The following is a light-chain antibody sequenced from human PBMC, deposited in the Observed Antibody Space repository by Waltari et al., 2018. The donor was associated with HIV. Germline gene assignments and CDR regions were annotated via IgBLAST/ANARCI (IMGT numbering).Light chain of an antibody. J-gene: IGKJ3*01. V-gene: IGKV3-11*01. CDR3: PARHHWPPLFT. Sequence: EIVLTQSPGTLSLSPGEGATLSCRASQSVTTYLAWYQQKPGQPPRLLIFDASNRATCNPTKVSCSGAGTNFTLTISSLKPEDFAIYYCPARHHWPPLFTFGPGTKVDMK. CDR1: QSVTTY. CDR2: DAS.